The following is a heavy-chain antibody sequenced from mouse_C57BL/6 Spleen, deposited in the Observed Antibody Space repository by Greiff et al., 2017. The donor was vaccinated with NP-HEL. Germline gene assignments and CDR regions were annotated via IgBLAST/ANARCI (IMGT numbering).Heavy chain of an antibody. V-gene: IGHV1-82*01. D-gene: IGHD1-1*01. CDR2: IYPGDGDT. Sequence: QVQLKQSGPELVKPGASVKISCKASGYAFSSSWMNWVKQRPGKGLEWIGRIYPGDGDTNYNGKFKGKATLTADKSSSTAYMQLSSLTSEDSAVYFCARTTVVESLMDYWGQGTSVTVSS. J-gene: IGHJ4*01. CDR1: GYAFSSSW. CDR3: ARTTVVESLMDY.